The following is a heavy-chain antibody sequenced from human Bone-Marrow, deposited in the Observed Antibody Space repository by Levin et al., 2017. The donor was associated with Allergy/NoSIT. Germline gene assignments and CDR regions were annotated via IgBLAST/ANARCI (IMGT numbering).Heavy chain of an antibody. V-gene: IGHV3-23*01. J-gene: IGHJ4*02. CDR2: ISSSGGST. CDR1: GFTFSNYG. CDR3: AEESSGSSFAEDYFDY. D-gene: IGHD1-26*01. Sequence: GGSLRLSCTTSGFTFSNYGVSWVRQAPGKGLYWVSGISSSGGSTYYSDSVRGRFTISRGNSKNTLYLQMNSLRVEDTAVYYCAEESSGSSFAEDYFDYWGQGTLVTVSS.